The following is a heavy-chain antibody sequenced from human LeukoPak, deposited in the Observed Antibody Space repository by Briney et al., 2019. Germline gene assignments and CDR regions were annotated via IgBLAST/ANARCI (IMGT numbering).Heavy chain of an antibody. Sequence: PSETLSLTCAVYGGSFSGYYWSWIRQPPGKGLEWIGEINHSGSTNYNPSLKSRVTISVDTSKNQFSLKLSSVTAADTAVYYCARGSTFWSGYFPGRQYWFDPWGQGTLVTVSS. CDR1: GGSFSGYY. CDR2: INHSGST. D-gene: IGHD3-3*01. CDR3: ARGSTFWSGYFPGRQYWFDP. V-gene: IGHV4-34*01. J-gene: IGHJ5*02.